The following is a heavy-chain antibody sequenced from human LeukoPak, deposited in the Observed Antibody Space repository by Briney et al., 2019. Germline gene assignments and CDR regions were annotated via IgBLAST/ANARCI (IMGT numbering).Heavy chain of an antibody. CDR2: IIPIFGTA. Sequence: GASVKVSCKASGGTFSSYAISWVRQAPGQGLEWMGGIIPIFGTANYAQKFQGRVTITTDESTSTAYMELSSLRSKDTAVYYCARPPLPYYYDSSGTKGYAFDIWGQGTMVTVSS. CDR1: GGTFSSYA. V-gene: IGHV1-69*05. CDR3: ARPPLPYYYDSSGTKGYAFDI. D-gene: IGHD3-22*01. J-gene: IGHJ3*02.